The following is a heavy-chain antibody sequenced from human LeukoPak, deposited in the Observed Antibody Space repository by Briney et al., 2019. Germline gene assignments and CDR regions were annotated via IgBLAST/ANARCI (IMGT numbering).Heavy chain of an antibody. D-gene: IGHD3-22*01. CDR1: GFTFSSYA. CDR2: ISGSGGST. J-gene: IGHJ4*02. V-gene: IGHV3-23*01. CDR3: AILDPSSGSYQRGTPTFDY. Sequence: GGSLRLSCAASGFTFSSYAMSWVRQAPGKGLEWVSAISGSGGSTYYADSVKGRFTISRDNSKNTLYLQMNSLRAEDTAVYYCAILDPSSGSYQRGTPTFDYWGQGTLVTVSS.